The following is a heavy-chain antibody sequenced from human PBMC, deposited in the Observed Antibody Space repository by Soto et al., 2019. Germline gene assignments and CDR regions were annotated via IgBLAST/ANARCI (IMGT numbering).Heavy chain of an antibody. V-gene: IGHV6-1*01. CDR1: CDSVSSSSAA. J-gene: IGHJ4*02. D-gene: IGHD2-21*02. Sequence: SQTLSLTWAISCDSVSSSSAAWNWIRQSPSRGLEWLGRTYYRSKWYNDYAASVKSRITISQDTSKNQFSLQLNSVTPEDTAMYYCARTGGDSGYWGEGTLVTVCS. CDR2: TYYRSKWYN. CDR3: ARTGGDSGY.